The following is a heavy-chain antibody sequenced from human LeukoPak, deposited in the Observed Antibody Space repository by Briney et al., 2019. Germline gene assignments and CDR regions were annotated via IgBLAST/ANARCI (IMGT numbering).Heavy chain of an antibody. CDR2: MNPNSGNT. J-gene: IGHJ5*02. V-gene: IGHV1-8*01. CDR3: VRATNTIFFPDWFDP. CDR1: GYTFTSYD. D-gene: IGHD3-9*01. Sequence: ASVKVSCKASGYTFTSYDINWVRQANGQGLEWMGWMNPNSGNTGYAQKFQGRVTMTRNTSISKAYMVLSSLGCADTAVYYCVRATNTIFFPDWFDPWGQGTLVTVSA.